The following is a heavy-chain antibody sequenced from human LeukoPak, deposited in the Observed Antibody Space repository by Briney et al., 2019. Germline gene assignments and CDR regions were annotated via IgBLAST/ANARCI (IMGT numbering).Heavy chain of an antibody. V-gene: IGHV3-48*04. CDR3: AKPICSSTSCYLVGYFDY. CDR2: ISTSGSTV. J-gene: IGHJ4*02. CDR1: GFTFSTYS. D-gene: IGHD2-2*01. Sequence: SGGSLRLSCAASGFTFSTYSMNWVRQAPWKGLEWLSYISTSGSTVYYAVSVKGRFTISRDNAKNSLYLQMNSLRAEDTAVYYCAKPICSSTSCYLVGYFDYWGQGTLVTVSS.